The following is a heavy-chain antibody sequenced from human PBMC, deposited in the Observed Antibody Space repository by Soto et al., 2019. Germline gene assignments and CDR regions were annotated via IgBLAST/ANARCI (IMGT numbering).Heavy chain of an antibody. CDR3: AREIGGSSSWYYYYGMDV. CDR1: GFTFSSYG. CDR2: IWYDGSNK. Sequence: GSLRLSCAASGFTFSSYGMHWVRQAPGKGLEWVAVIWYDGSNKYYADSVKGRFTISRDNSKNTLYLQMNSLRAEDTAVYYCAREIGGSSSWYYYYGMDVWGQGXTVTVSS. V-gene: IGHV3-33*01. J-gene: IGHJ6*02. D-gene: IGHD6-13*01.